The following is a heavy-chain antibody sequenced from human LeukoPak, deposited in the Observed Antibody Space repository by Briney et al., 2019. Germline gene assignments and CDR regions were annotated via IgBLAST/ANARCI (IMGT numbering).Heavy chain of an antibody. CDR2: IHYSGST. Sequence: SETLSLTCAVYGGSFSGYYWSWIRQPPGKGLECIGSIHYSGSTYYIPSLKSRLTISLDTSKIQFSLNLSSVTAADTAVYYCARVSAWPYYFDYWGQGTLVTVSS. CDR3: ARVSAWPYYFDY. J-gene: IGHJ4*02. CDR1: GGSFSGYY. V-gene: IGHV4-34*01.